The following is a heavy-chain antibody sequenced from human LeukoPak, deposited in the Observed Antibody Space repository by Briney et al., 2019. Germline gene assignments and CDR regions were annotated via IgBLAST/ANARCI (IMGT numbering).Heavy chain of an antibody. J-gene: IGHJ4*02. CDR3: ARQVGSTRYYFDS. CDR2: IKFDGNDK. Sequence: GGSLRLSCAASGFTFSGHGMHWVRQAPGKGLEWVAGIKFDGNDKYYGDPVEGRFSISRDNSKNTLFLQMNSLRAEDTAVYYCARQVGSTRYYFDSWGQGTLVTVSS. V-gene: IGHV3-33*01. D-gene: IGHD1-26*01. CDR1: GFTFSGHG.